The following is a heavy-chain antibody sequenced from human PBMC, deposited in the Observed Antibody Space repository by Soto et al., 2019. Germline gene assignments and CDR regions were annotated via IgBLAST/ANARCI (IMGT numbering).Heavy chain of an antibody. D-gene: IGHD5-12*01. CDR1: GFIFNNYA. J-gene: IGHJ6*02. CDR2: IPYDGSNK. CDR3: ARDLGGYSGYYFFPLTPLGV. V-gene: IGHV3-30-3*01. Sequence: GGSLRLSCAASGFIFNNYAMHWVRQAPGKGLEWVALIPYDGSNKYYADSVKGRFTISRDDSKNTLYLQMNSLRAEDTAVYYCARDLGGYSGYYFFPLTPLGVWGQGTTVTVSS.